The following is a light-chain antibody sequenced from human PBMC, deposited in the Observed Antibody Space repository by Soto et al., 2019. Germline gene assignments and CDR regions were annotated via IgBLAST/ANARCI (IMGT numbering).Light chain of an antibody. V-gene: IGKV3-20*01. CDR3: QQYGASPVT. CDR2: GAS. CDR1: RHFYINA. Sequence: VVLTQSPATLSLSPGEPATLSCSASRHFYINALAWYQQKPGRTPTLLIYGASTRATGIPDRFSATGSGTDFSLTISSVEPEDFAVYECQQYGASPVTFGPGTRVEI. J-gene: IGKJ3*01.